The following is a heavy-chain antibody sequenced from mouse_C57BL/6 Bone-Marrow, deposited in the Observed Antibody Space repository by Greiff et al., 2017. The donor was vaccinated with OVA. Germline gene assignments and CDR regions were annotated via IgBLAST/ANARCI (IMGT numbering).Heavy chain of an antibody. CDR2: IDPSDSYT. CDR1: GYTFTSYW. J-gene: IGHJ2*01. D-gene: IGHD2-12*01. V-gene: IGHV1-50*01. Sequence: QVQLQQPGAELVKPGASVKLSCKASGYTFTSYWMQWVKQRPGQGLEWIGEIDPSDSYTNYNQKFKGKATLTVDTSSSTAYMQLSSLTSEDSAVYYCARIRRGGFDYWGQGTTLTVSS. CDR3: ARIRRGGFDY.